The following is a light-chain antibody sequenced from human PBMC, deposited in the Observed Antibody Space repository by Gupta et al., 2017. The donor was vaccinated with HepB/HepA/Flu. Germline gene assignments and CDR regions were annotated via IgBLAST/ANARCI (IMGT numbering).Light chain of an antibody. V-gene: IGLV7-46*01. CDR1: TGAVTSGHW. CDR3: FLSFGGNPWV. Sequence: QAVVTQEPSLTVSPGGTVTLTCGSSTGAVTSGHWPYWFQQKPGQAPRTLIFDTNNRYSWTPARFSGKAALTLSGAQPEDEAEYYCFLSFGGNPWVFGGGTKLTVL. J-gene: IGLJ3*02. CDR2: DTN.